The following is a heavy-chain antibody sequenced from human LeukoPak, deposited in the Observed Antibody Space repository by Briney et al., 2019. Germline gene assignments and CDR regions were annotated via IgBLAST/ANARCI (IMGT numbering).Heavy chain of an antibody. D-gene: IGHD3-22*01. Sequence: GASVKVSCKASGYTFTSYGISWVRQAPGQGLEWMGWISAYNGNTNYAQKLQGRVTMTTDASTSTAYMELRSLRSDDTAVYYCARLTYYYDSSGYYYRILDYWGQGTLVTVSS. CDR3: ARLTYYYDSSGYYYRILDY. CDR2: ISAYNGNT. V-gene: IGHV1-18*01. J-gene: IGHJ4*02. CDR1: GYTFTSYG.